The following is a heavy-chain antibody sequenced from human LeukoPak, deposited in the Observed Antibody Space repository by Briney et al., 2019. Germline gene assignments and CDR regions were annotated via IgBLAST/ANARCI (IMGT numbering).Heavy chain of an antibody. V-gene: IGHV4-30-4*01. J-gene: IGHJ5*02. Sequence: PSQTLSLTCSVSGGSISSGDYYWSWIRQPPGEGLEWIGYIYYSGSTNCNPSLKSRGTISVDTSKNQFSLKLSSVTAADTAVYYCARGAVAGKMSWFDPWGQGTLVTVSS. D-gene: IGHD6-19*01. CDR1: GGSISSGDYY. CDR2: IYYSGST. CDR3: ARGAVAGKMSWFDP.